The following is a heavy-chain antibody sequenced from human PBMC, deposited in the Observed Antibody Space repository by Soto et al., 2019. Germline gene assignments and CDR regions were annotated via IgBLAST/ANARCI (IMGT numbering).Heavy chain of an antibody. Sequence: ASVKVSCKASGYTFTSYGISWVRQAPGQGLEWMGWISAYNGNTNYAQKLQGRVTMTTDTSTSTAYMELRSLRSDDTAVYYCARGLYYDSSGYPFDYWGQGTLVTVS. CDR2: ISAYNGNT. V-gene: IGHV1-18*04. CDR1: GYTFTSYG. J-gene: IGHJ4*02. D-gene: IGHD3-22*01. CDR3: ARGLYYDSSGYPFDY.